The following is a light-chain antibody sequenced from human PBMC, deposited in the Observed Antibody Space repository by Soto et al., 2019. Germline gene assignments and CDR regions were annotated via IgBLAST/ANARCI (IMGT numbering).Light chain of an antibody. J-gene: IGKJ1*01. CDR3: HQYGSSPAT. Sequence: EFVLTQSPGTLSLSPGERATLSCRASQSLANSFIAWYQQKPGQAPRLLIYDTSSRASGIPDRFSGSGSGTDFTLTISRLETEDFAVFYCHQYGSSPATFGQGTKVDIK. V-gene: IGKV3-20*01. CDR1: QSLANSF. CDR2: DTS.